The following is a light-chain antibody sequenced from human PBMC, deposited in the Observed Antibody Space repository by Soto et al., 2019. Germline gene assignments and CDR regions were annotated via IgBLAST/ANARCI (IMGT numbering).Light chain of an antibody. Sequence: EIVMTQSPATLSVSPGERVALSCRASQSVRSNFAWYQQKLGQAPRLLIHGASSRATGIPDRFSGSGSGTDFTLTISRLEPEDFAVYYRQQYGNSPWTFGQGTKVDI. J-gene: IGKJ1*01. V-gene: IGKV3-20*01. CDR2: GAS. CDR1: QSVRSN. CDR3: QQYGNSPWT.